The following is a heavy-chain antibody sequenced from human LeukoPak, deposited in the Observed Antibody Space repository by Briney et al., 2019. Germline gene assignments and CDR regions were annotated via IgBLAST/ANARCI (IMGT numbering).Heavy chain of an antibody. Sequence: GGSLRLSCAASGFTFSSYSMNWVRQAPGKGLECVSSISSRSRYIYYADSVKGRFTISRDNAKNSLYLQMNSLRAEDTAVYYCARDLGYSGSYYVMNSAFDIWGQGTMVTVSS. CDR2: ISSRSRYI. V-gene: IGHV3-21*01. J-gene: IGHJ3*02. D-gene: IGHD1-26*01. CDR1: GFTFSSYS. CDR3: ARDLGYSGSYYVMNSAFDI.